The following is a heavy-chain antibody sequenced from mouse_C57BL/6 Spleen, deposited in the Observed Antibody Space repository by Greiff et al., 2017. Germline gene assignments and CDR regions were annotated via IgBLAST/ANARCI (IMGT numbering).Heavy chain of an antibody. J-gene: IGHJ3*01. D-gene: IGHD2-4*01. CDR1: GYTFTDYE. CDR2: IDPETGGT. CDR3: TRSGLPGLFAY. Sequence: QVQLQQSGAELVRPGASVTLSCKASGYTFTDYEMHWVKQTPVHGLAWIGAIDPETGGTASTQKFKGKAILTADKSSSTAYMELRSLTSEDSAVYYCTRSGLPGLFAYWGQGTLVTVSA. V-gene: IGHV1-15*01.